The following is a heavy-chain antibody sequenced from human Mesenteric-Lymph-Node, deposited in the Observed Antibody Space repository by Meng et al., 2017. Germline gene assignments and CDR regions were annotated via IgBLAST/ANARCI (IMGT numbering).Heavy chain of an antibody. D-gene: IGHD3-16*01. J-gene: IGHJ4*02. Sequence: QVQLVQSGAEVKKPGSSVKVSCKASGGTFSSYAISWVRKAPGQGLEWMGRTNPSKPDTHYAQKFQGRVTMTRDTSISTAYMELTSLKSDDTAVYYCASDGAGSYTGLNYWGQGTLVTVSS. CDR2: TNPSKPDT. CDR1: GGTFSSYA. V-gene: IGHV1-2*06. CDR3: ASDGAGSYTGLNY.